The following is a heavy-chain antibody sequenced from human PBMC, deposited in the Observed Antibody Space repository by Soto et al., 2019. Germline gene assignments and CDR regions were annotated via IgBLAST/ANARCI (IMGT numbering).Heavy chain of an antibody. J-gene: IGHJ5*02. CDR2: SKNKGKNYTT. Sequence: PGGSLRLSCAASGFTFSDRYVDWVRLAPGKGLEWVGRSKNKGKNYTTEYAASVKGRFTISRDDSRNSVYLQINSLKADDTALYYCTIEGAYPGPEFETWGQGTLVTVSS. CDR1: GFTFSDRY. V-gene: IGHV3-72*01. CDR3: TIEGAYPGPEFET. D-gene: IGHD3-16*01.